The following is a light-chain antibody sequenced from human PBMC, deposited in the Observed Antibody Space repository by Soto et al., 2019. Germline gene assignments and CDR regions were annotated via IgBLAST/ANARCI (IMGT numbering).Light chain of an antibody. Sequence: IVLTQSPATLSLSPGERATLSCRASQSVTNSLAWYQQKPGQAPRLLIYDASNRATGIPVRFSGSGSGTHFTITISSLEPADFEVYYCQQRSTWLYTFGQGTKLEIK. CDR1: QSVTNS. V-gene: IGKV3-11*01. CDR2: DAS. J-gene: IGKJ2*01. CDR3: QQRSTWLYT.